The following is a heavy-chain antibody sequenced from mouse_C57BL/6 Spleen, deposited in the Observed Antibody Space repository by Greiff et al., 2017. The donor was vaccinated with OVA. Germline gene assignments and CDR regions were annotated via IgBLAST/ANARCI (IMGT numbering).Heavy chain of an antibody. V-gene: IGHV1-7*01. J-gene: IGHJ2*01. Sequence: VQLQQSGAELAKPGASVKLSCKASGYTFTSYWMHWVKQRPGQGLEWIGYINPSSGYTKYNQKFKDKATLTADKSSSTAYMQLGSLTYEDSAVYYCARTLSTVVVGFDYWGQGTTLTVSS. CDR3: ARTLSTVVVGFDY. D-gene: IGHD1-1*01. CDR1: GYTFTSYW. CDR2: INPSSGYT.